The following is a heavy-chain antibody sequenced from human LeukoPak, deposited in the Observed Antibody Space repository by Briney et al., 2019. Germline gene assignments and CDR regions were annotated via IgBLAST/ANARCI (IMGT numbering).Heavy chain of an antibody. D-gene: IGHD3-22*01. V-gene: IGHV4-39*07. CDR1: GGSISSRSYY. CDR2: IYYSGST. J-gene: IGHJ3*02. Sequence: SETLSLTCTVSGGSISSRSYYWGWIRQPPGKGLEWIGSIYYSGSTNYNPSLKSRVTISVDTSKNQFSLKLSSVTAADTAVYFCARGPYSYDSSGAFDIWGQGTMVTVSS. CDR3: ARGPYSYDSSGAFDI.